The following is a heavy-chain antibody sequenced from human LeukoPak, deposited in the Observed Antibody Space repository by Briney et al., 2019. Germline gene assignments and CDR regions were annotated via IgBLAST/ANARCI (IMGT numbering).Heavy chain of an antibody. CDR1: GFTFSSYA. J-gene: IGHJ4*02. V-gene: IGHV3-23*01. CDR2: ISGSGGST. CDR3: AKGQVAGPTNNRFDY. Sequence: GGSLRLSCAASGFTFSSYAMSWVRQAPEKGLEWVSDISGSGGSTYYADSVKGRFTISRDNSKNTLYLQMNSLRAEDTAVYYCAKGQVAGPTNNRFDYWGQGTLVTVSS. D-gene: IGHD6-19*01.